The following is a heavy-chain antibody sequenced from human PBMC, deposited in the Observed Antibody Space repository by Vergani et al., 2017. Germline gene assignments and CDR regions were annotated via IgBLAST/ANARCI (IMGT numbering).Heavy chain of an antibody. CDR1: GFTFSSYA. Sequence: QVQLVESGGGVVQPGRSLRLSCAASGFTFSSYAMHWVRQAPGKGLEWVAVISYDGSNKYYADSVKGRFTISRDNSKNTLYLQMNSLGAEDTAVYYCARTSGSYRTPFDDGSEGTLVTVSS. CDR3: ARTSGSYRTPFDD. CDR2: ISYDGSNK. J-gene: IGHJ4*02. V-gene: IGHV3-30-3*01. D-gene: IGHD1-26*01.